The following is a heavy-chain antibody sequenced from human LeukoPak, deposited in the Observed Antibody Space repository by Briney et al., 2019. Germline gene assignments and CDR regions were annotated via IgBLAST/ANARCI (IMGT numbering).Heavy chain of an antibody. D-gene: IGHD6-13*01. J-gene: IGHJ4*02. Sequence: GASVKVSCKASGYTFTVYYMHWVRQAPGQGLEWMGWINPNSGGTNYAQKFQGRVTMTRDTSISTAYMELSRLRSDDTAVYYCARVGIAAAGSAPFDYWGQGTLVTVSS. V-gene: IGHV1-2*02. CDR1: GYTFTVYY. CDR2: INPNSGGT. CDR3: ARVGIAAAGSAPFDY.